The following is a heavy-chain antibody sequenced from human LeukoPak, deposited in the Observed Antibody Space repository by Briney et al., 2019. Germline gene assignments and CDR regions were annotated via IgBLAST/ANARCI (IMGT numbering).Heavy chain of an antibody. V-gene: IGHV3-20*04. Sequence: GGSLRLSCAASGFTFDDYGMSWVRQAPGKGLEWVSGINWNGGSTGYADSVKGRLTISRDNAKNSLYLQMNSLRAEDTALYYCPIGFYGDYDYYYYMEVWGKGNTVTVSS. CDR1: GFTFDDYG. D-gene: IGHD4-17*01. J-gene: IGHJ6*03. CDR2: INWNGGST. CDR3: PIGFYGDYDYYYYMEV.